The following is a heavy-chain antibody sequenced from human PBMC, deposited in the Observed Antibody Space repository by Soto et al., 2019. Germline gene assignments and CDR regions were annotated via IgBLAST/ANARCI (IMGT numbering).Heavy chain of an antibody. CDR3: ARGRAVAAPFDY. J-gene: IGHJ4*02. CDR1: GFTFSDYY. Sequence: QVQLVESGGGLVQPGGSLRLSCAASGFTFSDYYMSWIRQAPGKGLEWVSYISTTSSYTNYADSVKGRFTISRDNARNSLYLQMNSLRAEDTAVYYCARGRAVAAPFDYWGQGTLVTVSS. V-gene: IGHV3-11*05. CDR2: ISTTSSYT. D-gene: IGHD6-19*01.